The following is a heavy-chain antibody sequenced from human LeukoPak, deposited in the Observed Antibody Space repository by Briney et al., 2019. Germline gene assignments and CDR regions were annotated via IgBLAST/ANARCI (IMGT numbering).Heavy chain of an antibody. D-gene: IGHD5-24*01. CDR2: ISYDGSNK. V-gene: IGHV3-30*18. J-gene: IGHJ3*02. CDR1: GFTFSNYG. CDR3: AKERSDAFDI. Sequence: PGRSLRLSCAASGFTFSNYGMHWVRQAPGKGLEWVAVISYDGSNKYYADSVKGRFTISRDNSKNTLYLQMNSLRAEDTAVYYCAKERSDAFDIWGQGTMVTVSS.